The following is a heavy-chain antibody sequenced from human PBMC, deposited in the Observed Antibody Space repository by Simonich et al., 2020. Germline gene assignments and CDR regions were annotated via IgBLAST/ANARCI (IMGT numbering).Heavy chain of an antibody. CDR3: ARSLGYYYYYYGMDV. D-gene: IGHD1-26*01. CDR1: GGSISSYY. Sequence: QVQLQESGPGLVKPSETLSLTCTVSGGSISSYYWSWIRQPPGKGLEWIGYIYYSGSTNYNPSLKSRFTISVETSKNQFSLKLSSVTAADTAVYYCARSLGYYYYYYGMDVWGQGTTVTVSS. J-gene: IGHJ6*02. V-gene: IGHV4-59*08. CDR2: IYYSGST.